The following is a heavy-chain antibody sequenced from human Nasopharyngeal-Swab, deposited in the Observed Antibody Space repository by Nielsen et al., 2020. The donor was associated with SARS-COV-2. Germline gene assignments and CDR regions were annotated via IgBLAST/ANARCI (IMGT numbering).Heavy chain of an antibody. CDR3: ARDGAAGRGSYYFDY. V-gene: IGHV3-7*01. Sequence: GGSLRPSCAAPGFTFSSYWMSWVRQAPGKGLEWVANIKQDGSEKYYVDSVKGRFTISRDNSKNTLYLQMNSLRAEDTAVYYCARDGAAGRGSYYFDYWGQGTLVTVSS. CDR1: GFTFSSYW. CDR2: IKQDGSEK. D-gene: IGHD6-13*01. J-gene: IGHJ4*02.